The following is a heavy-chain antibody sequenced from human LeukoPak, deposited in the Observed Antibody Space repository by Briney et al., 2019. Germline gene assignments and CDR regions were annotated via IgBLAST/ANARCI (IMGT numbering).Heavy chain of an antibody. V-gene: IGHV6-1*01. CDR3: ARSMALRGVDWVDP. CDR2: TLYSSKWYY. J-gene: IGHJ5*02. CDR1: GDSVSSNSAG. Sequence: SETLSLTCAISGDSVSSNSAGWNWLRQSPSRGLEWLGRTLYSSKWYYDYAQSVQSRIIISADTSKNQFSLHLNSATPDDTAVYYCARSMALRGVDWVDPWGQGTLVIVSS. D-gene: IGHD2-8*02.